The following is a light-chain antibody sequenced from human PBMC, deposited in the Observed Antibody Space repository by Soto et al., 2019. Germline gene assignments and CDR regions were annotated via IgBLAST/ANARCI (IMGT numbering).Light chain of an antibody. V-gene: IGKV3-20*01. J-gene: IGKJ4*01. CDR3: QQYGSPPLT. Sequence: EIVLTQSPATLSLSPGERATLSCRASQSVSSSYLAWYQQKPGQAPRLLIYGASSRATGIPDRFSGSGSGTDFTLTISRLEPEDFAVYYCQQYGSPPLTFGGGTKVEIK. CDR1: QSVSSSY. CDR2: GAS.